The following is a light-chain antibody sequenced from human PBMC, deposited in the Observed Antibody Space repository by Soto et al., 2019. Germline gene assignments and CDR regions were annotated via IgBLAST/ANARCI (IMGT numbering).Light chain of an antibody. J-gene: IGLJ3*02. CDR1: SSDVGGYNY. CDR3: SSYTSRSTRV. Sequence: QSVLTHPASVSGAPGQSVTISCTGTSSDVGGYNYVSWYQQHPGKAPKRMISEVSNRPSGVSNRFSGSKSGNTASLTISGLQDEDEADYYCSSYTSRSTRVFGGGTKLTVL. CDR2: EVS. V-gene: IGLV2-14*01.